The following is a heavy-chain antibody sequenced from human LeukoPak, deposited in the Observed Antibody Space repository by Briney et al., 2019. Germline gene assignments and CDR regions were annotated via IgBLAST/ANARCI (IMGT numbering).Heavy chain of an antibody. CDR2: ISGSGGST. Sequence: GGSLRLSCAASGFTFSSYAMSWVRQAPGKGLEWVSAISGSGGSTYYADSVKGRFTISRDNSKNMLYLQMNSLRAEDTAVYYCAKVVTIIAVAGELDYWGQGTLDTVSS. V-gene: IGHV3-23*01. CDR3: AKVVTIIAVAGELDY. D-gene: IGHD6-19*01. CDR1: GFTFSSYA. J-gene: IGHJ4*02.